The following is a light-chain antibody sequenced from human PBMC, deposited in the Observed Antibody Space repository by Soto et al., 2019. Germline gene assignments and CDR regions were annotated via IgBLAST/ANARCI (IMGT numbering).Light chain of an antibody. CDR2: GNN. V-gene: IGLV1-40*01. CDR1: SSNIGAGYD. Sequence: QPVLTQPPSVSGAPGQRVTISCTGSSSNIGAGYDVHWYQHLPGTAPKLLIYGNNNRPSGVPDRFSGSKSGTSASLAITGLQVEDEADYYCQSYDSSLSGYVFGTGTKLTVL. J-gene: IGLJ1*01. CDR3: QSYDSSLSGYV.